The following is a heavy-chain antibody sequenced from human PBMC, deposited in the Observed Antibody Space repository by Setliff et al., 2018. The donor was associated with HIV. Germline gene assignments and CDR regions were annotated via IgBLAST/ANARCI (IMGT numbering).Heavy chain of an antibody. CDR3: AGSRGYFVQAG. D-gene: IGHD3-22*01. Sequence: PGGSLRLSCAGSGVTFFSTYSMNWVRQAPGKGLECVAYIISGSSTVYYADSVKGRFTVSRDNAKNSVYLQMNSLRAEDTAVYYCAGSRGYFVQAGWGQGTLVTVSS. J-gene: IGHJ4*02. V-gene: IGHV3-48*01. CDR2: IISGSSTV. CDR1: GVTFFSTYS.